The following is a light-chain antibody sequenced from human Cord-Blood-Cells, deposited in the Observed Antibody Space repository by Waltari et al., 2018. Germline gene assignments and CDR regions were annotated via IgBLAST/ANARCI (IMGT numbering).Light chain of an antibody. J-gene: IGKJ2*03. CDR3: QQRSNWPPLYS. CDR2: DAS. Sequence: TLSCRASQSVSSYLAWYQQKPGQAPRLLIYDASNRATGIPARFSGSGSGTDFTLTISSLEPEDFAVYYCQQRSNWPPLYSFGQGTKLEIK. CDR1: QSVSSY. V-gene: IGKV3-11*01.